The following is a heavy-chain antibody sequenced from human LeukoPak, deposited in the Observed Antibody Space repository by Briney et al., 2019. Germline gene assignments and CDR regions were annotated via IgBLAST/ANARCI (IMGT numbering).Heavy chain of an antibody. CDR3: ARDSAPSIASRPYPDY. CDR1: AFTHNVYY. V-gene: IGHV3-11*04. CDR2: ISSSGSTI. D-gene: IGHD6-6*01. Sequence: GGPLRLSCSASAFTHNVYYKSWIPQAPGKGLEGVSYISSSGSTIYYTDSVKGRFTISRDNAKNSLYLQMNSLRAEDTAVYFCARDSAPSIASRPYPDYWGQGTLVTVSS. J-gene: IGHJ4*02.